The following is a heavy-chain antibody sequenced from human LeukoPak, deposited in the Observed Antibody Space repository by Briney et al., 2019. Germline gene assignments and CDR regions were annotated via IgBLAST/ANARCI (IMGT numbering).Heavy chain of an antibody. J-gene: IGHJ3*01. CDR2: MNPNSGNT. CDR1: GYTFTSYD. Sequence: GASVKLSCKASGYTFTSYDINWVRQATGQGIERMGWMNPNSGNTGYAQKFQGRITMTRNTSISTAYMELSSLTSEDTAVYYCAIATVPAAIEGPFDPFDVWGQGTMVTIS. V-gene: IGHV1-8*01. D-gene: IGHD2-2*02. CDR3: AIATVPAAIEGPFDPFDV.